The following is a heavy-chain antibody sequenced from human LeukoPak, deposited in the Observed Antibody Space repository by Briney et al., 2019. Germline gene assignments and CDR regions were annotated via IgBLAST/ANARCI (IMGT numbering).Heavy chain of an antibody. J-gene: IGHJ4*02. V-gene: IGHV1-69*05. CDR2: IIPIFGTA. Sequence: EAAVKVSCTASGGTFSSYAISWVRPAPGQGLEWVGGIIPIFGTANYAQKFQGRVTITTDESTSTAYMELSSLRSEDTAVYYCARDGGIAAAGFDYWGQGTLVTVSS. CDR3: ARDGGIAAAGFDY. CDR1: GGTFSSYA. D-gene: IGHD6-13*01.